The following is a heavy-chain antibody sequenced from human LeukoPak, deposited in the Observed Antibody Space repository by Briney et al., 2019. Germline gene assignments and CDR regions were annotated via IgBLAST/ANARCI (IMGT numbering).Heavy chain of an antibody. CDR1: GFTFSSYG. CDR3: AKDQVGRLAARAFDY. V-gene: IGHV3-30*02. CDR2: IRYDGSNK. D-gene: IGHD6-6*01. J-gene: IGHJ4*02. Sequence: GGSLRLSCAASGFTFSSYGMHWVRQAPGKGLEWVAFIRYDGSNKYYADSMKGRFTISRDNSKNTLYLQMNSLRAEDTAVYYCAKDQVGRLAARAFDYWGQGTLVTVFS.